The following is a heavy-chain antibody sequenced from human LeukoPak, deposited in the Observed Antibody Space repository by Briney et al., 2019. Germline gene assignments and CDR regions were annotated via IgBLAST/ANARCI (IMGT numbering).Heavy chain of an antibody. CDR2: IKQDGSEK. CDR3: AGGSGWYMY. D-gene: IGHD6-19*01. CDR1: GFTFSNYW. V-gene: IGHV3-7*01. Sequence: GGSLRLSCAASGFTFSNYWMSWVRQAPGKGLEWVANIKQDGSEKYYVDSVKGRFTISRDNAKNSLYPQMNSLRAEDTAVYYCAGGSGWYMYWGQGTLVTVSS. J-gene: IGHJ4*02.